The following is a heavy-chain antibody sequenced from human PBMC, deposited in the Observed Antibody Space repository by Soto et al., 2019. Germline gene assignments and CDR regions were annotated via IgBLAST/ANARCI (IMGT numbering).Heavy chain of an antibody. J-gene: IGHJ4*02. CDR2: ITGSGRDT. CDR3: AKNGLDNSPSAIDS. V-gene: IGHV3-23*01. D-gene: IGHD2-8*01. CDR1: GFTFGFNV. Sequence: GSLRLSCAATGFTFGFNVLSWVRQAPGKGLDWVSGITGSGRDTYYADSVKGRFTISRDNSKNMVFLQMNSLRAEDTALYYCAKNGLDNSPSAIDSWGPGTLVTVSS.